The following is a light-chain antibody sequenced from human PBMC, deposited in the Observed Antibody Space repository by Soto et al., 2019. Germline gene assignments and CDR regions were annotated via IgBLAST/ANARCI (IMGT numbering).Light chain of an antibody. CDR2: EVS. Sequence: QSVLTQPASVSGSPGQSITISCAGTSSDIGGYNYVSWYQQHPGKAPKVMIYEVSNRPSGVSNRFSGSKSGNTASLTISGLQAEDEADYYCSSYTSSSTLYVFGTGTKVTRP. CDR3: SSYTSSSTLYV. CDR1: SSDIGGYNY. V-gene: IGLV2-14*01. J-gene: IGLJ1*01.